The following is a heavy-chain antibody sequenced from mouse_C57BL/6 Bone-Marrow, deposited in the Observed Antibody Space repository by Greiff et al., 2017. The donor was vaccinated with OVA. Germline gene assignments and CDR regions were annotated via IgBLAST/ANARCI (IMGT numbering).Heavy chain of an antibody. CDR1: GFNIKDDY. Sequence: EVKLMESGAELVRPGASVKLSCTASGFNIKDDYMHWVKQRPEQGLEWIGWIDPENGDTEYASKFQGKATITADTSSNTAYLQLSSLTSEDTAVYYCTLSTMVSAWFAYWGQGTLVTVSA. CDR3: TLSTMVSAWFAY. J-gene: IGHJ3*01. D-gene: IGHD2-2*01. CDR2: IDPENGDT. V-gene: IGHV14-4*01.